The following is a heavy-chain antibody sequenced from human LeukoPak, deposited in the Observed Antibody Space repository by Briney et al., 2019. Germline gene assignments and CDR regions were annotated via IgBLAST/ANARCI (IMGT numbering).Heavy chain of an antibody. CDR1: GGTFSSYA. CDR3: ARGYRGGQWLVKTPYYFDY. CDR2: IIPIFGTA. J-gene: IGHJ4*02. V-gene: IGHV1-69*01. D-gene: IGHD6-19*01. Sequence: SVKVSCKASGGTFSSYAISWVRQAPGQGLEWMGGIIPIFGTANYAQKFQGRVTITADESTSTAYMELSSLRSVDTAVYYCARGYRGGQWLVKTPYYFDYWGQGTLVTVSS.